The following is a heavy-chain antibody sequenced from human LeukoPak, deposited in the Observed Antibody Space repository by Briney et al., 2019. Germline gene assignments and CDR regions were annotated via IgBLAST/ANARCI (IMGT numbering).Heavy chain of an antibody. CDR3: AKDRSCTGSSCNVGS. CDR2: ISGSGGTT. Sequence: GGSLRLSCAASGLTFSNFGMSWVRQAPGKGLEWVSGISGSGGTTYYADSVRGRFTISRDNSKNTLYLQMNSLRAEDTAVYYCAKDRSCTGSSCNVGSWGQGTMVTVSS. D-gene: IGHD2-2*01. J-gene: IGHJ3*01. CDR1: GLTFSNFG. V-gene: IGHV3-23*01.